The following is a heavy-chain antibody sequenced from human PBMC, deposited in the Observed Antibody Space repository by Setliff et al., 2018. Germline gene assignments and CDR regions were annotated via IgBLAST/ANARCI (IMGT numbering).Heavy chain of an antibody. V-gene: IGHV4-39*07. Sequence: SETLSLTCTVSGGSISSSSYYWGWIRQPPGKGLEWIGSIYYSGSTYYNPSLKSRVTISVDTSKNQFSLKLSSVTAADTAVYYCARGGKILEWLYAHDYWGQGTLVTVLL. J-gene: IGHJ4*02. CDR3: ARGGKILEWLYAHDY. CDR2: IYYSGST. CDR1: GGSISSSSYY. D-gene: IGHD3-3*01.